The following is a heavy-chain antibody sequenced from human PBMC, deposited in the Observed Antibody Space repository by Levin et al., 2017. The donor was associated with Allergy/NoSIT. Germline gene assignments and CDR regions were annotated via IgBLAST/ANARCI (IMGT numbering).Heavy chain of an antibody. CDR3: AFPGGGLAYDI. CDR1: GFTFSSYW. V-gene: IGHV3-74*01. J-gene: IGHJ3*02. CDR2: INSDGSST. Sequence: RAGGSLRLSCAASGFTFSSYWIHWVRQVPGKGLVWVSRINSDGSSTSYADSVKGRFTISRDDAKRTVYLQMNSLRGEDTAVYYCAFPGGGLAYDIWGQGTMVTVSS. D-gene: IGHD5-12*01.